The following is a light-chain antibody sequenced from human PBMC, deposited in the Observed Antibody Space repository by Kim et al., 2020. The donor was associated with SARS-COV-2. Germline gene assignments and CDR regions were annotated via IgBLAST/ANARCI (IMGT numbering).Light chain of an antibody. V-gene: IGLV3-9*01. J-gene: IGLJ2*01. Sequence: VALGQTGRITCGGNNIGSKNVHWYQQKPGQAPVLVIYRDSNRPSGIPERFSGSNSGNTATLTISRAQAGDEADYYCQVWDSSTGVFGGGTQLTVL. CDR3: QVWDSSTGV. CDR1: NIGSKN. CDR2: RDS.